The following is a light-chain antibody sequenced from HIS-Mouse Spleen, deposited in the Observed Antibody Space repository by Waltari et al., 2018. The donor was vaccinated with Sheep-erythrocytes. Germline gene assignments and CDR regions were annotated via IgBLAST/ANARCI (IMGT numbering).Light chain of an antibody. V-gene: IGLV3-1*01. CDR3: QAWDSSTAV. CDR1: NLGDKY. J-gene: IGLJ3*02. CDR2: QDS. Sequence: SYELTQPPSVSVSQGQTASITCSGDNLGDKYACWYQQKPGRSPVLVIYQDSKRPSGIPERFSGSNSGNTATLTISGTQAMDEADYYCQAWDSSTAVFGGGTKLTVL.